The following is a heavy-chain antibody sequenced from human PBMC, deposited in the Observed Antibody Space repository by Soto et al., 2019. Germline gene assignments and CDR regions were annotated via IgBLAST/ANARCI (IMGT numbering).Heavy chain of an antibody. CDR1: GFTFSSYW. D-gene: IGHD3-22*01. CDR2: LKSDGSGT. J-gene: IGHJ4*02. CDR3: VRGDGDYYDGNGYLGRH. V-gene: IGHV3-74*01. Sequence: EVQLVESGGGLVQPGGSLRLPCAASGFTFSSYWMHWVRQAPGKGLVWVSRLKSDGSGTTYADSVKGRLTISRDNAKKTLYLQMNRRRAEDTAVYYCVRGDGDYYDGNGYLGRHWGQGTLVTVSS.